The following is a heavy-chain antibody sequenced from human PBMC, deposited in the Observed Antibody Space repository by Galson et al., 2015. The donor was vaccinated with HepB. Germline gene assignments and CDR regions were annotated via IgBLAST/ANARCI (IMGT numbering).Heavy chain of an antibody. J-gene: IGHJ4*02. CDR2: INAGTGDT. CDR3: AGGPRTGDFDY. D-gene: IGHD1-1*01. V-gene: IGHV1-3*01. Sequence: SVKVSCKASGYTFTSYTMHWMRQAPGQRLEWMGWINAGTGDTKYLQKFQGRVTMTRDTSASTVYMELSSLKSEDTAVYYCAGGPRTGDFDYWGQGTLVTVSS. CDR1: GYTFTSYT.